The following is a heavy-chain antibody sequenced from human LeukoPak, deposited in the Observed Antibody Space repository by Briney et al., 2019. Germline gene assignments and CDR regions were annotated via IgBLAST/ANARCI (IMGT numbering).Heavy chain of an antibody. V-gene: IGHV4-59*08. CDR2: IYYSGST. CDR1: GGSISSYY. Sequence: PSETLSLTCTVSGGSISSYYWSWIRQPPGKGLEWIGYIYYSGSTNYNPSLKSRVTISVDTSKNQFSLKLSSVTAADTAVYYCARRGILTGYPYYYYYGMDVWGQGTTVTVSS. CDR3: ARRGILTGYPYYYYYGMDV. J-gene: IGHJ6*02. D-gene: IGHD3-9*01.